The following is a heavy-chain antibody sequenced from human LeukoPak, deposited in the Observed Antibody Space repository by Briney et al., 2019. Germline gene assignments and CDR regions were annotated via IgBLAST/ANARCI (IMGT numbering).Heavy chain of an antibody. V-gene: IGHV4-59*01. CDR1: GGSISSYY. Sequence: SQTLSLTCTVSGGSISSYYWSWIRQPPGKGLEWIGYIYYSGSTNYNPSLKSRVTISVDTSKNQFSLKLSSVTAADTAVYYCARVTMVRGVTYYFDYWGQGTLVTVSS. D-gene: IGHD3-10*01. CDR2: IYYSGST. J-gene: IGHJ4*02. CDR3: ARVTMVRGVTYYFDY.